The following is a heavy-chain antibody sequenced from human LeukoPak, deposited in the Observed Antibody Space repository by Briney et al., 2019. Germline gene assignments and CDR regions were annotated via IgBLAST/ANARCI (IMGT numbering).Heavy chain of an antibody. Sequence: GGSLRLSCADSGFRFSRHWMDWVRQAPGKGLEWVANINEDGSVKNYVVSLRGRFTVSRDNAKNSLYLQMNSLRGEDTAVYYCMAESSSPWEGYWGQGTLVTVSS. V-gene: IGHV3-7*01. CDR3: MAESSSPWEGY. CDR1: GFRFSRHW. J-gene: IGHJ4*02. D-gene: IGHD6-6*01. CDR2: INEDGSVK.